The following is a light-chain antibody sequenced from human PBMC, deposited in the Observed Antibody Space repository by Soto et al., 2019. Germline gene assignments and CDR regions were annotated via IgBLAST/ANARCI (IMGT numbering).Light chain of an antibody. J-gene: IGKJ3*01. Sequence: DIQMTQSPTSLSASVGDRVTITCRASQGIRNYVAWYQQIPGKAPKLLIYAASTLQSGVPSRFSGSGSVTDFTLNINGLQPEDDATYSCQKYSSVPVFGPGTKVEIK. CDR3: QKYSSVPV. CDR1: QGIRNY. CDR2: AAS. V-gene: IGKV1-27*01.